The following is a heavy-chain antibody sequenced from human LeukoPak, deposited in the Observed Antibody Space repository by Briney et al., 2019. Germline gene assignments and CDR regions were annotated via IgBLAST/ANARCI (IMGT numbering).Heavy chain of an antibody. J-gene: IGHJ4*02. Sequence: SVKVSCKASGGTFSSYAISWVRQAPGQGLEWMGGIIPIFGTANYAQKFQGRVTITADESTSTAYMELSSLRSEDTAVYYCARASCSGGGCYVFDYWGQGTLVTVSS. CDR2: IIPIFGTA. CDR3: ARASCSGGGCYVFDY. D-gene: IGHD2-15*01. V-gene: IGHV1-69*01. CDR1: GGTFSSYA.